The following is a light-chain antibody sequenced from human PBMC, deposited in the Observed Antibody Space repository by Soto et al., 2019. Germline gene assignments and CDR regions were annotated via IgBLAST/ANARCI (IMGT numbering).Light chain of an antibody. J-gene: IGLJ2*01. V-gene: IGLV2-23*03. Sequence: QSALTQPASVSGSPGQSITISCTETSSDVGSYNLVSWYQQHPGKAPKLMIYEGSKRPSGVSNRFSCSKSGNTASLTISGLQAEDEADYYCCSYAGSSTFVVFGGGTKLTVL. CDR1: SSDVGSYNL. CDR3: CSYAGSSTFVV. CDR2: EGS.